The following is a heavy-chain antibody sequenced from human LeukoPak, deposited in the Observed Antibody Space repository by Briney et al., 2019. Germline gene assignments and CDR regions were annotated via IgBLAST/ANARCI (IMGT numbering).Heavy chain of an antibody. J-gene: IGHJ4*02. D-gene: IGHD3-22*01. CDR2: MNPNSGNT. CDR3: ARGRVIRGSYFDY. V-gene: IGHV1-8*02. Sequence: ASVKVSCKASGYTFTGYYMHWVRQAPGQGLEWMGWMNPNSGNTGYAQKFQGRVTMTRNTSISTAYMELSSLRSEDTAVYYCARGRVIRGSYFDYWGQGTLVTVSS. CDR1: GYTFTGYY.